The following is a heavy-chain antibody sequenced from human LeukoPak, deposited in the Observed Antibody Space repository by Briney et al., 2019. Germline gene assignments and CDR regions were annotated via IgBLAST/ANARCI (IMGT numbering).Heavy chain of an antibody. CDR2: ISYDGSNK. CDR1: GLTFSSYA. J-gene: IGHJ1*01. D-gene: IGHD3-10*01. V-gene: IGHV3-30*03. Sequence: ERSLRLSCAASGLTFSSYAMHCVRQAPGKGLEWVAVISYDGSNKDYADSVKGRFTISRDNSRNTLSLQMNSLRPEDTAVYYCATVLHYYGPGISYNAAEYFQFWGQGTQVTVSS. CDR3: ATVLHYYGPGISYNAAEYFQF.